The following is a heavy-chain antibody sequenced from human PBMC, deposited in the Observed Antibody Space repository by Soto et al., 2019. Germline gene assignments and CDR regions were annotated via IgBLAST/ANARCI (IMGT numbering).Heavy chain of an antibody. CDR1: GGSISSGDYY. CDR2: IYYSGST. Sequence: SETLSLTCTVSGGSISSGDYYWSWIRQPPGKGLEWIGYIYYSGSTYYNPSLKSRVTISVDTSKNQFSLKLSSVTAADTAVYYCARDRRQYYYDSSGLTDAFDIWGQGTMVTVSS. D-gene: IGHD3-22*01. V-gene: IGHV4-30-4*01. CDR3: ARDRRQYYYDSSGLTDAFDI. J-gene: IGHJ3*02.